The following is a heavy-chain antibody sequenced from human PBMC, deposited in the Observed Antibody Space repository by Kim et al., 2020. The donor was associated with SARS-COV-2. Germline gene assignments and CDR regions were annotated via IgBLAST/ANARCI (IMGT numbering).Heavy chain of an antibody. CDR1: GYTFTGYY. V-gene: IGHV1-2*06. CDR2: INPNSGGT. J-gene: IGHJ4*02. D-gene: IGHD6-19*01. Sequence: ASVKVSCKASGYTFTGYYMHWVRQAPGQGLEWMGRINPNSGGTNYAQKFQGRVTMTRDTSISTAYMELSRLRSDDTAVYYCARAWGNIAVAGGSFDYWGQGTLVTVSS. CDR3: ARAWGNIAVAGGSFDY.